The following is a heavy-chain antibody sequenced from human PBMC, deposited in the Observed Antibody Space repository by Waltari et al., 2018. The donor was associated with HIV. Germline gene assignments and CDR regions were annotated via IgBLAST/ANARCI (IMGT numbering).Heavy chain of an antibody. Sequence: VQLVESGGGSIKTGGSLRLSCAASGFSVRNHWMDWVRQGQGKGLVWVARINSDGGSRNYAGAVKGRFVISRDNARNTVYLQLNNLKVEDTAVYFCARASHYIEFSTFDGDYYFDFWGRGTRVAVSS. CDR3: ARASHYIEFSTFDGDYYFDF. J-gene: IGHJ4*02. CDR1: GFSVRNHW. D-gene: IGHD3-3*02. V-gene: IGHV3-74*01. CDR2: INSDGGSR.